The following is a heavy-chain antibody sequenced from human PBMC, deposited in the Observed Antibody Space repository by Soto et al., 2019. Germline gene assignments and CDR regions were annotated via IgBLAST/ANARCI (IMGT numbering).Heavy chain of an antibody. J-gene: IGHJ4*02. CDR1: GFTFSSYG. V-gene: IGHV3-33*01. CDR2: IWYDGSNK. D-gene: IGHD3-22*01. CDR3: ARDNYYDSSGYYS. Sequence: PGGSLRLSCAASGFTFSSYGMHWVRQAPGKGLEWVAVIWYDGSNKYYADSVKGRFTISRDNSKNTLYLQMNSLRAEDTAVYYCARDNYYDSSGYYSWGQGTLVTVSS.